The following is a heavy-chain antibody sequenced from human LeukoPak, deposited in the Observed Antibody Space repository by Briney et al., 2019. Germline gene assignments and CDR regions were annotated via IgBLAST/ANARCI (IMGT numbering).Heavy chain of an antibody. J-gene: IGHJ4*02. CDR3: ARDLGNTGRYTFDY. CDR2: TYYRSKWYY. V-gene: IGHV6-1*01. Sequence: SQTLSVTCAISGDSVSDKNGAWNWVRQSPSRGLEWLGRTYYRSKWYYDYAPSFNGRITINPDASNNQFSLLLSSVTPDDTAVYYCARDLGNTGRYTFDYWGQGTLVTVSS. D-gene: IGHD6-19*01. CDR1: GDSVSDKNGA.